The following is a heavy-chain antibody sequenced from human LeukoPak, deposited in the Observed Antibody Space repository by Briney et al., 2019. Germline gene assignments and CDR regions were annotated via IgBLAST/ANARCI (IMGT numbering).Heavy chain of an antibody. CDR1: GFTFSDYY. CDR2: ISSSGSTI. D-gene: IGHD6-13*01. CDR3: ARDLSAAGTGEHDWYFDL. J-gene: IGHJ2*01. Sequence: GGSLRLSCAASGFTFSDYYMSWIRQAPGKGLEWVSYISSSGSTIYYADSVRGRFTISRDNAKNSLYLQMNSLRAEDTAVYYCARDLSAAGTGEHDWYFDLWGRGTLVTVSS. V-gene: IGHV3-11*01.